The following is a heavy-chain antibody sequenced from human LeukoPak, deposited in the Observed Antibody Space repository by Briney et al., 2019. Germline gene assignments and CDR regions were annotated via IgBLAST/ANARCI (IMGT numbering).Heavy chain of an antibody. CDR1: GYDFSTYW. Sequence: GESLKISCKGLGYDFSTYWNAWVRQRPGKGLEWTGIIYPGGSETRYDPSFQGQVTISADRSTSTAYLQWFSLRASDTAMYYCARASRDGYNQNFDHWGQGTLVTVSS. CDR2: IYPGGSET. V-gene: IGHV5-51*01. D-gene: IGHD5-24*01. J-gene: IGHJ4*02. CDR3: ARASRDGYNQNFDH.